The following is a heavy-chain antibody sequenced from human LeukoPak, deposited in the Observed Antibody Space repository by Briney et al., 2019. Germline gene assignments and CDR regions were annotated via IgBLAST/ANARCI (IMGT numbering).Heavy chain of an antibody. CDR3: AKRGYCSGGRCYSFHFDY. Sequence: GGSLRLSCAASGFTFSSHGMHWVGQAPGKGLEWVALMSYDGTNKVYADSLRGRFTISRDNSKNTLYLEMNNLRAEDTAVYYCAKRGYCSGGRCYSFHFDYWGQGTLVTVSS. D-gene: IGHD2-15*01. CDR1: GFTFSSHG. J-gene: IGHJ4*02. CDR2: MSYDGTNK. V-gene: IGHV3-30*18.